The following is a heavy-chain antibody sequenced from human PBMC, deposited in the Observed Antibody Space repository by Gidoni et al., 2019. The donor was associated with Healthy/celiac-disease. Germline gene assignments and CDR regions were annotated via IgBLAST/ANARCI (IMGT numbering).Heavy chain of an antibody. J-gene: IGHJ3*02. D-gene: IGHD5-18*01. CDR1: GGSFSGYY. CDR2: INHSGST. Sequence: QVQLQQWCAGLLKPSETLSLTCAVYGGSFSGYYWRWIRQPPGKGLEWIVEINHSGSTHYNPSLKSRVTISIDTSKNQFSLKLSSVTAADTAVYYCAIGSKRWLQPKENAFDNWGQGTMVTVSS. CDR3: AIGSKRWLQPKENAFDN. V-gene: IGHV4-34*01.